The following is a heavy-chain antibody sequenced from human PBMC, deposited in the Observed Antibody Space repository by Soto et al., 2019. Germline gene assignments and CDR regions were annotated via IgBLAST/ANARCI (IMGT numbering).Heavy chain of an antibody. D-gene: IGHD6-19*01. V-gene: IGHV3-23*01. CDR2: ISATGST. CDR1: GFTFSNYA. CDR3: AKVSNKWAVAQRGYFDY. Sequence: EVQVLDSGGGLVQPGGSQRLSCVASGFTFSNYAMSWVRQAPGKGLEWVSTISATGSTLYADSVKGRFTISRDNSKNTVYLQMNFLRAEDTAVYYCAKVSNKWAVAQRGYFDYWGQGTLVTVSS. J-gene: IGHJ4*02.